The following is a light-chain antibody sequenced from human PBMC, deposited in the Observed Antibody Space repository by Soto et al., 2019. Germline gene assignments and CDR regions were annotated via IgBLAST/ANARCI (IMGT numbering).Light chain of an antibody. V-gene: IGLV2-8*01. CDR3: SSYACSNNYV. J-gene: IGLJ1*01. Sequence: QSVLTQPASVSGSPGQSITISCTGTSSDIGAYNFVSWYQQHPGKAPKLMIYEVTKRPSGVPDRFSGSKSGNTASLTVSGLQVEDEADYYCSSYACSNNYVFGSGTKVTVL. CDR1: SSDIGAYNF. CDR2: EVT.